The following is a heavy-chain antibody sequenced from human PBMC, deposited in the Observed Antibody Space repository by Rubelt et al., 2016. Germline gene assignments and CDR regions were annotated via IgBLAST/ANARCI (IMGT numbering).Heavy chain of an antibody. CDR2: ISSGGSHM. CDR1: GFTFTSYS. CDR3: ASGRDPFDY. Sequence: VQLVESGGGLVKPGGSLRLSCAASGFTFTSYSMNWVRQAPGKGLEWVSSISSGGSHMYYADSVKGRFTISRDNAKNSLYLRMNSLRAEDTAVYYCASGRDPFDYWGQGTLVTVSS. V-gene: IGHV3-21*01. J-gene: IGHJ4*02. D-gene: IGHD2-21*02.